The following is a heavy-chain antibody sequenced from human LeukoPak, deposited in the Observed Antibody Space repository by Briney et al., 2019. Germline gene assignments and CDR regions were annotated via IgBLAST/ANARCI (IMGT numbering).Heavy chain of an antibody. Sequence: PGGSLRLSCAASGFTFSSYGMHWVRQAPGKGLEWVAFIRYDGSNKYCADSVKGRFTISRDNSKNTLYLQMNSLRAEDTAVYYCAKVGLSGGVRGVMFDYWGQGTLVTVSS. J-gene: IGHJ4*02. CDR3: AKVGLSGGVRGVMFDY. CDR1: GFTFSSYG. D-gene: IGHD3-10*01. V-gene: IGHV3-30*02. CDR2: IRYDGSNK.